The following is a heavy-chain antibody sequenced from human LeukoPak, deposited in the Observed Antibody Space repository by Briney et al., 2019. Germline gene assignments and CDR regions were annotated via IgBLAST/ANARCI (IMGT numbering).Heavy chain of an antibody. Sequence: GGSLRLSCEASGFTFSSYWTSWVRQAPGKGLEWVANIKQDGSEKYYVDSVKGRFTISRDNAENSLYLQMNSLRAEDTAVYYCARDQGGYDYPPDYWGQGTLVTVSS. CDR3: ARDQGGYDYPPDY. CDR1: GFTFSSYW. J-gene: IGHJ4*02. D-gene: IGHD5-12*01. CDR2: IKQDGSEK. V-gene: IGHV3-7*04.